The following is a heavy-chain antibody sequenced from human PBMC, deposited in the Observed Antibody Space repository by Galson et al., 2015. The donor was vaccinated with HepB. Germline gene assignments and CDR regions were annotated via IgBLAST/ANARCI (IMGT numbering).Heavy chain of an antibody. D-gene: IGHD4/OR15-4a*01. V-gene: IGHV1-69*13. CDR3: ASLIYGGIDAFDI. CDR1: GGTFSSYA. J-gene: IGHJ3*02. Sequence: SVKVSCKASGGTFSSYAISWVRQAPGQGLEWMGGIIPIFGTANYAQKFQGRVTITADESTSTAYMELSSLRSEDTAVYYCASLIYGGIDAFDIWGQGTMVTVSS. CDR2: IIPIFGTA.